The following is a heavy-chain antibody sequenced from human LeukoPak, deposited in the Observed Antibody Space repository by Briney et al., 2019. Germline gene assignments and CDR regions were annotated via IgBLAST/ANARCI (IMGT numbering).Heavy chain of an antibody. D-gene: IGHD3-16*01. Sequence: SETLSLTCTVSGYSISSGYYWGWIRQPPGKGLEWIGSIYHSGSTYYNPSLKSRVTISVDTSKNQFSLKLSSVTAADTAVYYCARVRYRLAETYIDYWGQGTLVTVSS. CDR2: IYHSGST. CDR3: ARVRYRLAETYIDY. CDR1: GYSISSGYY. J-gene: IGHJ4*02. V-gene: IGHV4-38-2*02.